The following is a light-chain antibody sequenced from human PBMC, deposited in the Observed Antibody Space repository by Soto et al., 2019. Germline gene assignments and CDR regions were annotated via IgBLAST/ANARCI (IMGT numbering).Light chain of an antibody. J-gene: IGKJ5*01. CDR3: QQYNNWLT. V-gene: IGKV3-20*01. Sequence: EIVLTQSPGTLSLSPGERATLSCRASQTVSSSFLAWYQQTPGQAPRLLIYAASSRATGIPDRFSGSGSGTDFTLTISRLEPEDFAVYYCQQYNNWLTFGQGTRLEIK. CDR1: QTVSSSF. CDR2: AAS.